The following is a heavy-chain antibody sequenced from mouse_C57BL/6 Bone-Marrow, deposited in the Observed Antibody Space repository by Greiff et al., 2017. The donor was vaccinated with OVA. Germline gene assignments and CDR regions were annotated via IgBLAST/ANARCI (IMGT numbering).Heavy chain of an antibody. CDR2: ISYAGSN. CDR3: ASIDGYYFDY. V-gene: IGHV3-6*01. J-gene: IGHJ2*01. CDR1: GYSITSGYY. D-gene: IGHD2-3*01. Sequence: EVQRVESGPGLVKPSQSLSLTCSVTGYSITSGYYWNWIRQFPGNKLEWMGYISYAGSNKYNPSLKNRISITLDTSKNQFFLKLNSVTTEDTATYYCASIDGYYFDYWGQGTTLTVSS.